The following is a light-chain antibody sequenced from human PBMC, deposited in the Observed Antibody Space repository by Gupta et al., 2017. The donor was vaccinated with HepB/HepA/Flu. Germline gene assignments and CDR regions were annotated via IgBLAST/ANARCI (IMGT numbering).Light chain of an antibody. CDR2: AAS. CDR3: QQLKSYTFT. Sequence: DIQLTQSPSFLSASVGDRVTITCRASQGISSYLAWYQQKPGKAPKLLIYAASTLQSGVPSRCSGSGSGTEFTLTISSLQTEDFATYCCQQLKSYTFTFGPGTKVEIK. J-gene: IGKJ3*01. V-gene: IGKV1-9*01. CDR1: QGISSY.